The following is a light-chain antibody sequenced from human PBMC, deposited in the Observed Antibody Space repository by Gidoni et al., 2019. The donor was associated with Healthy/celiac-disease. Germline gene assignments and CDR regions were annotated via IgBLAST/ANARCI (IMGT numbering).Light chain of an antibody. V-gene: IGLV2-14*01. Sequence: QSALTQTASMSGSPGQSHTISCTGTSSDVGRYNSVSWYQQHPVKAPKLMIYEVINRPSGVSNRFSGSKSGNAASLTISGLQAEDEADYYCSSYTSSSTLVVFGGGTKLTVL. CDR2: EVI. CDR1: SSDVGRYNS. J-gene: IGLJ2*01. CDR3: SSYTSSSTLVV.